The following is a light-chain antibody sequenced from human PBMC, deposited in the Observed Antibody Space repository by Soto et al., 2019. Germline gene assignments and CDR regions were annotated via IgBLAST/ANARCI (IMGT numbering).Light chain of an antibody. Sequence: DIQMTQSPSSVSASVGDRVTITCRASQAISTWLAWYQQKPGKAPKLLIYAASNLQTGVPSRFSGSGSETDFTLTISSLKAEDFATYYCQQANSFPRTFGQGTKVEIK. CDR3: QQANSFPRT. CDR2: AAS. J-gene: IGKJ1*01. CDR1: QAISTW. V-gene: IGKV1D-12*01.